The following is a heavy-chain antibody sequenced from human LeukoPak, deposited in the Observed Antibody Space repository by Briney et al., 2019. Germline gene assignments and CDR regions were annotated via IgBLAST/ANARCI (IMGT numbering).Heavy chain of an antibody. CDR1: GFTFSSYE. D-gene: IGHD3-10*01. CDR2: ISSSGSTI. CDR3: AREVWFGESYGMDV. V-gene: IGHV3-48*03. Sequence: GGSLRLSCAASGFTFSSYEMNWVRQAPGKGLEGVSYISSSGSTIYYADSVKGRFTISRDNAKNSLYLQMNSLRAEDTAVYYCAREVWFGESYGMDVWGQGTTVTVSS. J-gene: IGHJ6*02.